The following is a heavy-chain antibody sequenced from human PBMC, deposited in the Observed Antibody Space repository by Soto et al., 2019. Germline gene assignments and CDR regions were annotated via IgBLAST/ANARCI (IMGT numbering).Heavy chain of an antibody. J-gene: IGHJ4*02. CDR2: ISSSSSYI. Sequence: GGSLRLSCAASGFTFSSYSMNWVRQAPGKGLEWVSSISSSSSYIYYADSVKGRFTISRDNAKNSLYLQMNSLRAEDTAVYYCAIGGYDILTGQKPDYWGQGTLVTVYS. D-gene: IGHD3-9*01. CDR1: GFTFSSYS. CDR3: AIGGYDILTGQKPDY. V-gene: IGHV3-21*01.